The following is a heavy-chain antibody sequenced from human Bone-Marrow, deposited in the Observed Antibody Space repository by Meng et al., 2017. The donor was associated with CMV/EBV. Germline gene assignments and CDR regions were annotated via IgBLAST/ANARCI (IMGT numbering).Heavy chain of an antibody. J-gene: IGHJ6*02. CDR3: VSEQLDYYYGMDV. V-gene: IGHV3-11*04. CDR1: GFTFSDYY. Sequence: GESLKISCAASGFTFSDYYMSWIRQAPGKGLEWVSYISSSGSTIYYADSVKGRFTISRDNAKNSLYLQMNSLRAEDTAVYYCVSEQLDYYYGMDVWGQGTTVTASS. CDR2: ISSSGSTI. D-gene: IGHD6-6*01.